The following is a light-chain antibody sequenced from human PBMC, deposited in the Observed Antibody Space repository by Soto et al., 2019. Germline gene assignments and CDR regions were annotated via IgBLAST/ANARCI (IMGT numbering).Light chain of an antibody. CDR2: GAS. CDR3: QQYGSSLTWT. J-gene: IGKJ1*01. CDR1: QSVSSSY. V-gene: IGKV3-20*01. Sequence: ETVLTQSPCTLSLSPGERVTLSCRAIQSVSSSYLAWYQQKPGQAPRLLIYGASSRATGIPDRFSGSGSGTDFTLTISRLEPEDFAVYYCQQYGSSLTWTFGQGTKVDIK.